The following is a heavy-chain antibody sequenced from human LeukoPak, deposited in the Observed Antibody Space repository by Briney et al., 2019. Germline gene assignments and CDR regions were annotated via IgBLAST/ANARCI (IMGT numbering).Heavy chain of an antibody. CDR3: ARDGSGWYYYYGMDV. V-gene: IGHV4-59*12. CDR1: GGSISDYY. CDR2: IFGSGSS. D-gene: IGHD6-19*01. Sequence: SETLSLTCTVSGGSISDYYWSWIRQPPGKGLEWIGWIFGSGSSNYNPSLKSRLTISVDTSKNQFSLKLSSVTAADTAVYYCARDGSGWYYYYGMDVWGQGTTVTVSS. J-gene: IGHJ6*02.